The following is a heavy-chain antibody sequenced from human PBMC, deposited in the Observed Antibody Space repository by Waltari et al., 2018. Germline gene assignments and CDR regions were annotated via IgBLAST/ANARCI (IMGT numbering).Heavy chain of an antibody. CDR2: IDPQDGET. CDR3: ARTTTIKSLDY. CDR1: GYTFTDYY. Sequence: EVQLVQSGAEVKKPGATVKISCKAAGYTFTDYYMHWVQQAPGKGLEWVGRIDPQDGETKYADKFQGSATITADTSIDTVYMELSSLRSEDTAVFYCARTTTIKSLDYWGQGTLVTVSS. V-gene: IGHV1-69-2*01. D-gene: IGHD1-7*01. J-gene: IGHJ4*02.